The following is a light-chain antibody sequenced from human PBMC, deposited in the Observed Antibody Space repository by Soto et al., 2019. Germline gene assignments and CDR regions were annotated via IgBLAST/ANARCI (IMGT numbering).Light chain of an antibody. CDR2: KAS. J-gene: IGKJ4*01. CDR1: QSISSW. V-gene: IGKV1-5*03. CDR3: QQYYRYPLT. Sequence: DIQMTQSPSTLSAFVGDRVTITCRAGQSISSWLAWYQQKPGKAPKILIYKASTLESGVPSRFSGSGSGTEFTLTISSLQPDDVATYYCQQYYRYPLTFGGGTKVEIK.